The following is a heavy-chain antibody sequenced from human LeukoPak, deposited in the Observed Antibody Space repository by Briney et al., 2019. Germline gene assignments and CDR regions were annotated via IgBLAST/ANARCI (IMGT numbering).Heavy chain of an antibody. Sequence: ASVKVSCKASGYTFTSYGISWVRQAPGQGLEWMGWISAYNGNTNYAQKLQGRGTMTTDPATSTAYMELKRLISDDTAVYYCERHYRSGSYHQFDYWGQGTLVTVSS. D-gene: IGHD3-10*01. CDR1: GYTFTSYG. V-gene: IGHV1-18*01. CDR3: ERHYRSGSYHQFDY. CDR2: ISAYNGNT. J-gene: IGHJ4*02.